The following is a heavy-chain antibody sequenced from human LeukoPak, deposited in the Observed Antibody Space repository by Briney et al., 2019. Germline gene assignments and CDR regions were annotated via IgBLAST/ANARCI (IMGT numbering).Heavy chain of an antibody. CDR2: IYTSGST. Sequence: SETLSLTCTVSGGSISYFYWSWIRQPAGKGLEWIGRIYTSGSTNYNPSLKSRVTISVDTSKNQFSLKLSSVTAADTAVYYCASRGSGSYFAFDIWGQGTMVTVSS. CDR3: ASRGSGSYFAFDI. J-gene: IGHJ3*02. V-gene: IGHV4-4*07. D-gene: IGHD3-10*01. CDR1: GGSISYFY.